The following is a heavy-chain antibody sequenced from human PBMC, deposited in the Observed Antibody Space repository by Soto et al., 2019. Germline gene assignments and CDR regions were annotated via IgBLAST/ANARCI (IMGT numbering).Heavy chain of an antibody. D-gene: IGHD3-22*01. Sequence: GASVKVSCKASGGTFSSYAISWVRQAPGQGLEWMGGIIPIFGTANYAQKFQGRVTITADESTSTAYMELSSLRSEDTAVYYCARVLYYDSSGYYPLDYWGQGTLVTVSS. V-gene: IGHV1-69*13. CDR1: GGTFSSYA. CDR2: IIPIFGTA. J-gene: IGHJ4*02. CDR3: ARVLYYDSSGYYPLDY.